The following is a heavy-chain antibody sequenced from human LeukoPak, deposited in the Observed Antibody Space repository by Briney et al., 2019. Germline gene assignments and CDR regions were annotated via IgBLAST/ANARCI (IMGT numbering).Heavy chain of an antibody. Sequence: QPGGSLRLSCAASGFTFSSYAMSWVRQAPGKGLEWVSAISGSGCSTYYADSVRGRFTISRDNSMNTLYLQMNSLRAEDTAVYYCAKDGVGATTRSEYFQHWGQGTLVTVSS. J-gene: IGHJ1*01. V-gene: IGHV3-23*01. CDR1: GFTFSSYA. D-gene: IGHD1-26*01. CDR3: AKDGVGATTRSEYFQH. CDR2: ISGSGCST.